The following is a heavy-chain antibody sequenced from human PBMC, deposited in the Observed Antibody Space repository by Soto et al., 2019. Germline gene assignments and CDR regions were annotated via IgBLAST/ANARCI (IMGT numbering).Heavy chain of an antibody. CDR2: INPSGGST. V-gene: IGHV1-46*01. D-gene: IGHD2-8*01. Sequence: ASVKVSCKPSGYTFSSYGISWVRQAPGQGLEWMGIINPSGGSTSYAQKFQGRVTMTRDTSTSTVYMELSSLRSEDTAVYYCARGRLIVLMVYAAGDAFDIWGQGTMVTVSS. CDR1: GYTFSSYG. J-gene: IGHJ3*02. CDR3: ARGRLIVLMVYAAGDAFDI.